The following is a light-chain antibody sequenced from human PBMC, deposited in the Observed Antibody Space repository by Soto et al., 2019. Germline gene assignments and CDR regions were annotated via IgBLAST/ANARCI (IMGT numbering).Light chain of an antibody. CDR3: QHYNSYSEA. J-gene: IGKJ1*01. CDR1: QSVSNNY. CDR2: GAS. Sequence: EILMTQSPGTLSLCPAETSTLSCGSSQSVSNNYLAWYQQKPGQAPRLLIYGASNRATGIPDRFSGSGSGTEFTLTISSLQPDDFATYYCQHYNSYSEAFGQGTKVDIK. V-gene: IGKV3-20*01.